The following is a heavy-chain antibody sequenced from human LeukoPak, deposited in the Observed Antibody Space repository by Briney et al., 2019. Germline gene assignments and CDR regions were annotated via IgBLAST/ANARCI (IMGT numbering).Heavy chain of an antibody. V-gene: IGHV4-4*02. CDR3: AREGGPYRPLDY. J-gene: IGHJ4*02. CDR2: VYLSGRT. Sequence: SETPSLTCGVSGGSISNTNWWTWVRQPPGEGLEWIGEVYLSGRTHYNPSLESRVTMSVDMSENHISLRLTSVTAADTAVYYCAREGGPYRPLDYSGQGTLVTVSS. CDR1: GGSISNTNW.